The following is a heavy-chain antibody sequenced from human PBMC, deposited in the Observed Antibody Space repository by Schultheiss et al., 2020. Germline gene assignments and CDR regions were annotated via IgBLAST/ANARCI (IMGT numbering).Heavy chain of an antibody. J-gene: IGHJ4*02. D-gene: IGHD5-24*01. Sequence: SETLSLTCTVSGGSISSYYWSWIRQPPGKGLEWIGYIYYSGSTYYNPSLKSRVTISLDTSNKQFSLKMTSVTAADTAVYYCARERRDGYNSLIDYWGQGTLVTVSS. CDR2: IYYSGST. V-gene: IGHV4-59*12. CDR3: ARERRDGYNSLIDY. CDR1: GGSISSYY.